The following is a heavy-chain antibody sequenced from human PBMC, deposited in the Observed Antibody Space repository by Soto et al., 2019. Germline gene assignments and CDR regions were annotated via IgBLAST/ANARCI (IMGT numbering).Heavy chain of an antibody. Sequence: QVQLVESGGGVVQPGRSLRLSCAASGFTFSSYGMHWVRQAPGKGLEWVAVIWHDGSNKYYADSVKGRFTISRDNSKNTLYLQMNSLRAEDTAVYYCARSGSYYSNWFDPWGQGTLVTVSS. D-gene: IGHD1-26*01. V-gene: IGHV3-33*01. CDR1: GFTFSSYG. CDR2: IWHDGSNK. CDR3: ARSGSYYSNWFDP. J-gene: IGHJ5*02.